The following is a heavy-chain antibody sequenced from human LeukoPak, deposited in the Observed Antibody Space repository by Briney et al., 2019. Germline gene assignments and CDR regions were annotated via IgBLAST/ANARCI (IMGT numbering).Heavy chain of an antibody. V-gene: IGHV3-72*01. Sequence: GGSLRLSCAASGVTLSDHHMDWVRQAPGKGLEWVGRTRDRARGCTTEYAASVEGRFTISRDDSKTLVYLQMNSLKTEDTAVYFCARDGAEGDNSAFDIWGQGTVVTVSS. CDR3: ARDGAEGDNSAFDI. J-gene: IGHJ3*02. CDR1: GVTLSDHH. CDR2: TRDRARGCTT. D-gene: IGHD3-22*01.